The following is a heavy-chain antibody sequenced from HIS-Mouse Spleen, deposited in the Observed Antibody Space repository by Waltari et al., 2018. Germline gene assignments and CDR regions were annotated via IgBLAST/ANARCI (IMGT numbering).Heavy chain of an antibody. CDR3: AREIPYSSSWYDWYFDL. CDR2: IYYSGST. V-gene: IGHV4-39*07. D-gene: IGHD6-13*01. Sequence: QLQLQESGPGLVKPSETLSLTCTVSGGSLSSSSYYWGWIRQPPGKGLEWIGSIYYSGSTYYNPSLKSRVNISVDTSKNQFSLKLSSVTAADTAVYYCAREIPYSSSWYDWYFDLWGRGTLVTVSS. CDR1: GGSLSSSSYY. J-gene: IGHJ2*01.